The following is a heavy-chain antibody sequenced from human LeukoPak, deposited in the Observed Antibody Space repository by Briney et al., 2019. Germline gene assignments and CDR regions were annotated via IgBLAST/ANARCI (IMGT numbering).Heavy chain of an antibody. CDR2: ISYDGSNK. Sequence: GGSLRLSCAASGLTFSSYGMHWVRQAPGKGLEWVAVISYDGSNKYYADSVKGRFTISRDNSKNTLYLQMNSLRAEDTAAYYCAKDLGVVVTAIRPHAFDIWGQGTMVTVSS. V-gene: IGHV3-30*18. CDR3: AKDLGVVVTAIRPHAFDI. D-gene: IGHD2-21*02. CDR1: GLTFSSYG. J-gene: IGHJ3*02.